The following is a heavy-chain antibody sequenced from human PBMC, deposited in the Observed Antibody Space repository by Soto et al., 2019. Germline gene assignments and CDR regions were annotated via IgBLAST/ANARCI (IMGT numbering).Heavy chain of an antibody. CDR3: ARGLRNYYDRSGLHY. CDR1: EFTFSNYE. CDR2: ISYTGSTI. V-gene: IGHV3-48*03. J-gene: IGHJ4*02. Sequence: PGGSLRLSCVGSEFTFSNYEMNWVRQARGKGLEWVSYISYTGSTIYYADSVRGRFTISRDNSKNSLYLQMNSLRAEDTAVYYCARGLRNYYDRSGLHYWGQGTLVTVSS. D-gene: IGHD3-22*01.